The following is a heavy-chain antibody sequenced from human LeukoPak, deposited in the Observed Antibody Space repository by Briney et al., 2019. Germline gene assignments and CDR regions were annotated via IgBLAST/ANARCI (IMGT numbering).Heavy chain of an antibody. D-gene: IGHD1-26*01. V-gene: IGHV1-46*01. Sequence: ASMKVSCKASGYTFTSYYMHWVRQAPGQGLEWMGIINPSGGTTTYAQKFQGRVTMTRDTSTSTVYMELSSLRSEDTAVYYCARERLSGSYLEAVDYWGQGTLVTVSS. CDR3: ARERLSGSYLEAVDY. CDR1: GYTFTSYY. CDR2: INPSGGTT. J-gene: IGHJ4*02.